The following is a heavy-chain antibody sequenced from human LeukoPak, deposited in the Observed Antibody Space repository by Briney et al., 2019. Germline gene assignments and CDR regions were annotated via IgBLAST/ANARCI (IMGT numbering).Heavy chain of an antibody. Sequence: GGSLRLSCVASGFTFSTYSMNWVRQAPGKGLEWVSSISSSSSFINYADSVKGRFTISRDNSKNTLYLQMNSLRAEDTAVYYCAKLKKPDPGYYGSGSVSFRGFDPWGQGTLVTVSS. CDR3: AKLKKPDPGYYGSGSVSFRGFDP. CDR1: GFTFSTYS. CDR2: ISSSSSFI. J-gene: IGHJ5*02. D-gene: IGHD3-10*01. V-gene: IGHV3-21*04.